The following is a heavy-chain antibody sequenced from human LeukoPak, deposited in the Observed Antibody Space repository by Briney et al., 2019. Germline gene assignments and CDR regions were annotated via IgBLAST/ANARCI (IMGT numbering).Heavy chain of an antibody. CDR3: ARGVGSSGPLPTEYFQH. CDR1: GGSISSYY. CDR2: IYQSGST. V-gene: IGHV4-59*12. Sequence: SETLSLTCTVSGGSISSYYWSWIRQPPGKGLEWIGEIYQSGSTNYNPSLKSRVTISVDKSKNQFSLKLTSVTAADTAVYYCARGVGSSGPLPTEYFQHWGQGTLVTVPS. D-gene: IGHD6-19*01. J-gene: IGHJ1*01.